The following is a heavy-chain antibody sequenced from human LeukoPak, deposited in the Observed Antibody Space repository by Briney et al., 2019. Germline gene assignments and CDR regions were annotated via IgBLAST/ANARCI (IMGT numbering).Heavy chain of an antibody. CDR3: AKGRYSSSWYGDFDY. J-gene: IGHJ4*02. D-gene: IGHD6-13*01. CDR2: ISYDGSNK. CDR1: GFTFSSYA. V-gene: IGHV3-30*04. Sequence: PGGSLRLSCAASGFTFSSYAMHWVRQAPGKGLEWVAVISYDGSNKYYADSVKGRFTISRDNSKNTLYLQIGSLRAEDTAVYYCAKGRYSSSWYGDFDYWGQGTLVTVSS.